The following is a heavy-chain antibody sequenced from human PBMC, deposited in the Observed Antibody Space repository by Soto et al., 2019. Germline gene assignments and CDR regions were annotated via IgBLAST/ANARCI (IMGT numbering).Heavy chain of an antibody. CDR2: INAGNGNT. V-gene: IGHV1-3*01. Sequence: ASVKVSCKASGYTFTSYAMHWVRQAPGQRIEWMGWINAGNGNTKYSQKFQGRVTITRDTSASTAYMELSSLRSEDTAVYYCARGSGGYETLGDFDPWGQGTLVTVSS. D-gene: IGHD2-15*01. CDR3: ARGSGGYETLGDFDP. J-gene: IGHJ5*02. CDR1: GYTFTSYA.